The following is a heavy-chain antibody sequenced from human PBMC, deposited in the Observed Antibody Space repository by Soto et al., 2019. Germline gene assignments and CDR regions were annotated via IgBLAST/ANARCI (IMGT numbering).Heavy chain of an antibody. CDR2: ITGSGGST. Sequence: GGSLRLSCAASGFIFSSYAMTWVRQAPGKGLEWVSSITGSGGSTYYADSVKGRFTISRDNSKNTLYLQMNSLRPDDTALFYCAKEGFAVGTYFASWGQGTLVTVSS. CDR1: GFIFSSYA. J-gene: IGHJ4*02. D-gene: IGHD1-26*01. V-gene: IGHV3-23*01. CDR3: AKEGFAVGTYFAS.